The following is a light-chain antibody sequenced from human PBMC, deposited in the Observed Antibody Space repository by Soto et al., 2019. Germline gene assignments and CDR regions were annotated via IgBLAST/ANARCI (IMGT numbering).Light chain of an antibody. V-gene: IGKV1-9*01. CDR1: QGIGSY. Sequence: DFPLTQSPSFLSASVGDRVTITCRASQGIGSYLGWYQQAPGKAPKLLIYGASTLQSGVPSRFSGSGSGADFTLTNSSLQPEGFATYYCQQHNTYPAFGGGTKVEI. J-gene: IGKJ4*01. CDR3: QQHNTYPA. CDR2: GAS.